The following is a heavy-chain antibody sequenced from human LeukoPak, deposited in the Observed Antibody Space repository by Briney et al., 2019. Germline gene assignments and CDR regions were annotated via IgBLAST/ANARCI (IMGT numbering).Heavy chain of an antibody. D-gene: IGHD3-22*01. J-gene: IGHJ4*02. CDR2: ISSSSSYI. CDR1: GFTFSSYS. V-gene: IGHV3-21*01. CDR3: ARPRMGDSSGYYYVWYFDY. Sequence: GGSLRLSCAASGFTFSSYSMNWVRQAPGKGLEGVSSISSSSSYIYYADSVKGRFTISRDNAKNSLYLQMNSLRAEDTAVYYCARPRMGDSSGYYYVWYFDYWGQGTLVTVS.